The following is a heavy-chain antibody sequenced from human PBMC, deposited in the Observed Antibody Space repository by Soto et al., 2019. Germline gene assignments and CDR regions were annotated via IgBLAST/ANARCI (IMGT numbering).Heavy chain of an antibody. CDR2: IFSSGST. J-gene: IGHJ4*02. CDR1: GGSINTFY. V-gene: IGHV4-4*07. D-gene: IGHD5-12*01. CDR3: AREGSYSAYNFAHGIQLWSFDF. Sequence: ALQTLSLTCSVCGGSINTFYWSWVRQPAGKGLEWIGRIFSSGSTSFNPSLESRVAMSVDTSKNHFSLNLSSVTAADMAVYYCAREGSYSAYNFAHGIQLWSFDFWGQGALVTVPQ.